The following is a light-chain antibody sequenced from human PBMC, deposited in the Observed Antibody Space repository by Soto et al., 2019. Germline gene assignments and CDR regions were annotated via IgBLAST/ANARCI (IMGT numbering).Light chain of an antibody. Sequence: EIVMTQSPATLSVSPGERATLSCRASQSIANNLAWYQQKPGQAPRLLIYGASTRATGIPARFSGSGSGTEFTLTISSLQSEDFAVYYCQQYNNWPLFGPGTKVDIK. V-gene: IGKV3-15*01. CDR1: QSIANN. CDR2: GAS. CDR3: QQYNNWPL. J-gene: IGKJ3*01.